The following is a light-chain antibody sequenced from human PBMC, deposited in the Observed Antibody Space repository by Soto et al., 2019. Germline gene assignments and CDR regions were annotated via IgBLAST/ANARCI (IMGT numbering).Light chain of an antibody. Sequence: QSALTQPASVSGSPGQSITISCTGTSSDIGAFDYVSWYQHHPGKAPKLIIYEVNHRPSGISYRFSGSKSGNTASLTISGLQAEDEGDYYCGSYTSSSTVFGGGTKLTVL. J-gene: IGLJ2*01. CDR1: SSDIGAFDY. CDR2: EVN. V-gene: IGLV2-14*01. CDR3: GSYTSSSTV.